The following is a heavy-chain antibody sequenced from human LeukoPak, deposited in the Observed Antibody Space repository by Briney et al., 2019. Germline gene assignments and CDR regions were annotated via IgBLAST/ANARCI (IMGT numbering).Heavy chain of an antibody. V-gene: IGHV4-34*01. CDR3: ASTSSGWSSDY. CDR1: GGSISSYY. Sequence: SETLSLTCTVSGGSISSYYWSWIRQPAGKGLEWIGEINHSGSTNYNPSLKSRVTISVDTSKNQFSLKLSSVTAADTAVYYCASTSSGWSSDYWGQGTLVTVSS. CDR2: INHSGST. D-gene: IGHD6-19*01. J-gene: IGHJ4*02.